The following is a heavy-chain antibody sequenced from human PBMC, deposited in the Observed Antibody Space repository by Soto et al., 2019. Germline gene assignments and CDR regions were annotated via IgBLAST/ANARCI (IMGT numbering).Heavy chain of an antibody. CDR1: GFTVSSNY. D-gene: IGHD2-8*01. CDR2: IYSGGST. V-gene: IGHV3-53*01. CDR3: AGGWLGTNSGYYYYYGMDV. J-gene: IGHJ6*02. Sequence: EVQLVESGGGLIQPGGSLRLSCAASGFTVSSNYMSWVRQAPGKGLEWVSVIYSGGSTYYADSVKGRFTISRDNSKNTLYLQMNSLRAEDTAVYYCAGGWLGTNSGYYYYYGMDVWGQGTTVTVSS.